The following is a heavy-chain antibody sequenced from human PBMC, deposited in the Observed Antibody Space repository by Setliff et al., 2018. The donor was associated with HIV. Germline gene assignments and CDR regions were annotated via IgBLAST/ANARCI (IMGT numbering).Heavy chain of an antibody. CDR2: ISAYNGNT. CDR1: GYTFTNYG. Sequence: ASVKVSCKASGYTFTNYGISWVRQAPGQGLEWMGWISAYNGNTNYAQKLQGRVTMTTDTSTSTAYMELRSLRSDDTAVYHCARDPNTGWYYLDFWGPGALVTVSS. J-gene: IGHJ4*02. CDR3: ARDPNTGWYYLDF. V-gene: IGHV1-18*01. D-gene: IGHD6-19*01.